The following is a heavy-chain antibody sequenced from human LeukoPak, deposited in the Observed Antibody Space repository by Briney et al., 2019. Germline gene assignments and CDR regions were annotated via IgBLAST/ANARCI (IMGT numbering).Heavy chain of an antibody. V-gene: IGHV3-23*01. J-gene: IGHJ4*02. CDR2: ISGSGGST. D-gene: IGHD3-10*01. CDR3: AKDYRWLLWFGELSY. Sequence: GGSLRLSCAASGFTFSSYAMSWVRQAPGKGLEWVSAISGSGGSTSYADSGKGRFTISRDNSKNTLYLQMNSLRAEHTAVYYCAKDYRWLLWFGELSYWGQGTLVTVSS. CDR1: GFTFSSYA.